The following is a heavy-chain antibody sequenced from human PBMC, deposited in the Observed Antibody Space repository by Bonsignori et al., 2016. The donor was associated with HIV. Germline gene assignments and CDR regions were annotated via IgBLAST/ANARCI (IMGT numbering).Heavy chain of an antibody. CDR2: VDPKDGET. J-gene: IGHJ5*01. D-gene: IGHD1-26*01. Sequence: WVRQAPGQGLEWMGLVDPKDGETRYAGKFQGRVTIIADTSTDTAYMEMSSLGPEDTAVYYCATPGAYSGSFYSWGQGTLVTVSS. V-gene: IGHV1-69-2*01. CDR3: ATPGAYSGSFYS.